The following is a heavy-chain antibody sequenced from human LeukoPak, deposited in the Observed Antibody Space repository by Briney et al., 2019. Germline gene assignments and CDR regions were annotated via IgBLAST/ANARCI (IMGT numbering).Heavy chain of an antibody. J-gene: IGHJ4*02. V-gene: IGHV4-4*07. Sequence: SETLSLTCTVSGDSISSYYWNWIRQPAGKGLEWIGRIYASGYTEYNPSLQTRVTMSVDTSKNEFSLKVDTVTAADTAVYFCARNHIVTGTYFDPWGQGILVTVSS. CDR2: IYASGYT. CDR1: GDSISSYY. CDR3: ARNHIVTGTYFDP. D-gene: IGHD3-10*01.